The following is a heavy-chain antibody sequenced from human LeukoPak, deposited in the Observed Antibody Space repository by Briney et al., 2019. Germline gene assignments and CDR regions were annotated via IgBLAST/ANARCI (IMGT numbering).Heavy chain of an antibody. J-gene: IGHJ5*02. CDR2: ISYDGSNK. V-gene: IGHV3-30-3*01. CDR3: AVQRYGDYVS. Sequence: PGGSLRLSCAASGFTFSSYAMHWVRQAPGKGLEWVAVISYDGSNKYYADSVKGRFTISRDNAKNSLYLQMNSLRDEDTAVYYCAVQRYGDYVSWGQGTLVTVSS. D-gene: IGHD4-17*01. CDR1: GFTFSSYA.